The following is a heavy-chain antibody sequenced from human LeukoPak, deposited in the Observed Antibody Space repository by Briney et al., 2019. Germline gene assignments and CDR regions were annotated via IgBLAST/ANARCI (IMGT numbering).Heavy chain of an antibody. CDR2: IYTSGST. Sequence: SETLSLTCTVSGGSISSYYWSWIRQPAGKGLEWIGRIYTSGSTNYNPSLKSRVTMSVDTSENQFSLKLSSVTAADTAVYYCARETHPQFNYYYYYMDVWGKGTTVTVSS. J-gene: IGHJ6*03. V-gene: IGHV4-4*07. CDR1: GGSISSYY. CDR3: ARETHPQFNYYYYYMDV.